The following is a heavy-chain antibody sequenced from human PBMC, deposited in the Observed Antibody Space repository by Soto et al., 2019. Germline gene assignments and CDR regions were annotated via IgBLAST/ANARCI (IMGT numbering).Heavy chain of an antibody. CDR1: GFTFSSYG. CDR2: IWYDGSNK. CDR3: ARANYYGSGSSNFDY. J-gene: IGHJ4*02. V-gene: IGHV3-33*01. Sequence: QVQLVESGGGVVQPGRSLRLSCAASGFTFSSYGMHWVRQAPGKGLEWVAVIWYDGSNKYYADSVKGRFTISRDNSKNTRYLQMNSLRAEDTAVYYCARANYYGSGSSNFDYWGQGTLVTVSS. D-gene: IGHD3-10*01.